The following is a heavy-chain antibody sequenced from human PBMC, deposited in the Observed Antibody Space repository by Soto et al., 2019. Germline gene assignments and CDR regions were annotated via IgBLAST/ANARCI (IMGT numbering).Heavy chain of an antibody. CDR3: ARDFPNVDIVATSRLGFDY. Sequence: ASVKVSCKASGYTFTSYAMRWVRQAPGQRLEWMGWINAGNGNTKYSQKFQGRVTITRDTSASTAYMELSSLRSEDTAVYYCARDFPNVDIVATSRLGFDYWGQGTLVTVSS. D-gene: IGHD5-12*01. CDR1: GYTFTSYA. CDR2: INAGNGNT. J-gene: IGHJ4*02. V-gene: IGHV1-3*01.